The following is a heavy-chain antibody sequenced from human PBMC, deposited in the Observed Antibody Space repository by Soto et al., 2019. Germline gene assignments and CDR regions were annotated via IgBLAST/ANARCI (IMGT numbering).Heavy chain of an antibody. D-gene: IGHD5-12*01. CDR2: IHYSGNT. CDR3: ARVPNPFRLKIGYEDAYDF. V-gene: IGHV4-39*07. J-gene: IGHJ3*01. CDR1: GGSISSSGYY. Sequence: SETLPLTCTVSGGSISSSGYYWGRIRQPPGKGLEWIGHIHYSGNTYYNPSLKSRVTLSIETSRNQFSLQLNSVTPEDTAVYYCARVPNPFRLKIGYEDAYDFWGQGTMVTVS.